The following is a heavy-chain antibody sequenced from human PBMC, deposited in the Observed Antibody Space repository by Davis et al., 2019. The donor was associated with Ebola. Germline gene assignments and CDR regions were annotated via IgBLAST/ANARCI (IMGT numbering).Heavy chain of an antibody. CDR1: GYTFTGYY. D-gene: IGHD3-10*02. J-gene: IGHJ6*02. Sequence: ASVKVSCKASGYTFTGYYIHWVRQAPGQGLEWMGWNNPNNGDTKLAQRFQGRVTMTWDTSIGTAYMELGSLGSDDTAVYFCARASPPEYNVWSRNHHYHYFPMDVWGQGTTVTVSS. CDR2: NNPNNGDT. CDR3: ARASPPEYNVWSRNHHYHYFPMDV. V-gene: IGHV1-2*02.